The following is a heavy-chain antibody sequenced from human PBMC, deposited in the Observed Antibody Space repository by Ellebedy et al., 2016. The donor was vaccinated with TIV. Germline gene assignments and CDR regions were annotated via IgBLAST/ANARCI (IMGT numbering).Heavy chain of an antibody. CDR2: IWHDGVNK. Sequence: PGGSLRLSCVASGFTLETYGMHWVRQAPGKGLEWVALIWHDGVNKYYADYVEGRFTISRDNAKNTLYLQMNSLRPEDTAVYYCARQLGMGGDFWGQGTLVTVSS. J-gene: IGHJ4*02. CDR1: GFTLETYG. D-gene: IGHD7-27*01. CDR3: ARQLGMGGDF. V-gene: IGHV3-33*01.